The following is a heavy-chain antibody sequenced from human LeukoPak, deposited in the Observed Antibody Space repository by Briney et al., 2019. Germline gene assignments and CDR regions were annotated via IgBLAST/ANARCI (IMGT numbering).Heavy chain of an antibody. D-gene: IGHD3-3*01. Sequence: SETLSLTCTVSGGSISSYYWSWIRQPPGKGLEWIGYIYYSASTNYNPSLKSRVTISVDTSKNQFSLKLSSVTAADTAVYYCARVSYDFWSGYYLDYWGQGTLVTVSS. J-gene: IGHJ4*02. CDR3: ARVSYDFWSGYYLDY. CDR1: GGSISSYY. CDR2: IYYSAST. V-gene: IGHV4-59*01.